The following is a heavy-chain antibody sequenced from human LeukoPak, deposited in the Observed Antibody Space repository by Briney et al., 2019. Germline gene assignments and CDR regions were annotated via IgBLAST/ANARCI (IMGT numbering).Heavy chain of an antibody. D-gene: IGHD3-10*01. CDR1: GFTFSDYY. J-gene: IGHJ5*01. CDR2: ISSSGSTI. Sequence: GGSLRLSCAASGFTFSDYYMSWIRQAPGKGLEWVSYISSSGSTIYYADSVKGRFTISGDNAKNSLYLQMNSLRAEDTAVYYCASERRFGEQTDSWGQGNLVTVSS. V-gene: IGHV3-11*01. CDR3: ASERRFGEQTDS.